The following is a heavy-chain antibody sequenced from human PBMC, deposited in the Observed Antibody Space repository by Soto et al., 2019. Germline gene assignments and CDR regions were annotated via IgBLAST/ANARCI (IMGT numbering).Heavy chain of an antibody. D-gene: IGHD2-15*01. J-gene: IGHJ4*02. CDR1: GGSISSNNYH. Sequence: SETLSLTCTVSGGSISSNNYHWGWIRQPPGKGLDWIGTIYYSRTTYYKPSLKSRVTISVDTSKNQFSLKLISVTAADTAVYYCATLHHRIVMRLAPFPSWGQGTPVTSPQ. CDR3: ATLHHRIVMRLAPFPS. CDR2: IYYSRTT. V-gene: IGHV4-39*01.